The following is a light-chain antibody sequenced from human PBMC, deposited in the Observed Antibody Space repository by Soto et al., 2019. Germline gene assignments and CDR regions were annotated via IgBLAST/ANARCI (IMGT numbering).Light chain of an antibody. CDR1: QDIRND. V-gene: IGKV1-17*01. Sequence: QMTQSPSSLSAPVGDRVTITCRASQDIRNDLGWYQQKPGKAPKLLIYAASSLQSGVPSRFSGSGSGTEFTLTISSLQPDDFATYYCQQYHTDSSTFGQGTLLEIK. CDR2: AAS. J-gene: IGKJ5*01. CDR3: QQYHTDSST.